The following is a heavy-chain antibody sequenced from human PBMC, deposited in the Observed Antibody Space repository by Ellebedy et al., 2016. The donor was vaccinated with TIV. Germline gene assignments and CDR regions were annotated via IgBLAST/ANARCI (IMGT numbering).Heavy chain of an antibody. J-gene: IGHJ4*02. V-gene: IGHV3-30*18. CDR2: ISYDGSNK. CDR3: AKGGGYCSGGSCPNFDY. Sequence: GGSLRLXCAASGFTFSSYGMHWVRQAPGKGLEWVAVISYDGSNKYYADSVKGRFTISRDNSKNTLYLQMNSLRAEDTAVYYCAKGGGYCSGGSCPNFDYWGQGTLVTVSS. D-gene: IGHD2-15*01. CDR1: GFTFSSYG.